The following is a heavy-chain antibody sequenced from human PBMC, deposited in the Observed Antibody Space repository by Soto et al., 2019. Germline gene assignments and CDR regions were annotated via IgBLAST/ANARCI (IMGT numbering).Heavy chain of an antibody. CDR2: ITYDGSFH. J-gene: IGHJ4*02. V-gene: IGHV3-30*18. CDR1: GCKFDSSG. Sequence: GVLTLCFQGSGCKFDSSGSHSVRQAPGKGLEWVAVITYDGSFHYYADSVKGRFTISRDNSKNTLSLNLNTLKPEDTAVYHCAKDRVGGTFYTPLAFWGQGTLVTVSS. D-gene: IGHD1-7*01. CDR3: AKDRVGGTFYTPLAF.